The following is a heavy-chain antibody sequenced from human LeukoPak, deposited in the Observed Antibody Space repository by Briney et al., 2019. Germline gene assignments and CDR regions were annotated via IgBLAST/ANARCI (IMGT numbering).Heavy chain of an antibody. CDR1: GGTFSSYA. CDR3: ARTSIDSSGWYYYMDV. D-gene: IGHD6-19*01. J-gene: IGHJ6*03. CDR2: IIPIFGTA. Sequence: SVKVSCKASGGTFSSYAISWVRQAPRQGLEWMGGIIPIFGTANYAQKFQGRVTITTDESTSTAYMELSSLRSEDTAVYYCARTSIDSSGWYYYMDVWGKGTTVTVSS. V-gene: IGHV1-69*05.